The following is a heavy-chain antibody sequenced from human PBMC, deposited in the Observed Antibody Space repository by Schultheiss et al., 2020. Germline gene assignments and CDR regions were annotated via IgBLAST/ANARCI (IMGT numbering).Heavy chain of an antibody. D-gene: IGHD3-3*01. CDR1: GFTFNYYD. V-gene: IGHV3-30*03. Sequence: GGSLRLSCAASGFTFNYYDMHWVRQAPGKGLEWVAVISHDGSDQNYADSVKGRFTISRDNSKNTLYLQMNSLRVEDTAVYYCARDPRTVFGVAIGQRSGMDVWGQGTTVTVSS. CDR2: ISHDGSDQ. CDR3: ARDPRTVFGVAIGQRSGMDV. J-gene: IGHJ6*02.